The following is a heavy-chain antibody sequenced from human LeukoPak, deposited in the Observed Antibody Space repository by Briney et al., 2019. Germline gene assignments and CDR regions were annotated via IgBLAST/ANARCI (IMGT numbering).Heavy chain of an antibody. CDR1: GGSFSGYY. CDR2: INHSGST. D-gene: IGHD5-12*01. V-gene: IGHV4-34*01. J-gene: IGHJ5*02. Sequence: SETLSLTCAVYGGSFSGYYWSWIRQPPGKGLEWIGEINHSGSTNYNPSPKSRVTISVDTSKNQFSLKLSSVTAADTAVYYCARHRLMWLRRGWFDPWGQGTLVTVSS. CDR3: ARHRLMWLRRGWFDP.